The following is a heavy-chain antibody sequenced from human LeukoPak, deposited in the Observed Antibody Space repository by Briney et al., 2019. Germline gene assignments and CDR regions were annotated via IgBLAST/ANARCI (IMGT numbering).Heavy chain of an antibody. Sequence: SVKVSCKASGGTFSSYAISWVRQAPGQGLEWMGGIIPIFGTANYAQKFQGRVTITADESTSTAYMELSSLRSEDTAVYYCARDPTEMATITRGFDPWGQGTLVTVSS. CDR1: GGTFSSYA. CDR2: IIPIFGTA. J-gene: IGHJ5*02. V-gene: IGHV1-69*13. CDR3: ARDPTEMATITRGFDP. D-gene: IGHD5-24*01.